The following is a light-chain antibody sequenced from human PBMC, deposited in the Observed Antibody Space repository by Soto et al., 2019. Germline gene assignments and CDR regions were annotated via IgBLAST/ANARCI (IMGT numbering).Light chain of an antibody. V-gene: IGKV3-20*01. J-gene: IGKJ2*01. Sequence: EIVLTQSPGTLSLSPGERATLSCRASQSVSSSYLAWYQQKPGQAPRLLIYGASSRATGIPDRFSGSGSGTDCPLTISRLEPEDFAVYYCQQYGSSLMYTFGQGTKLEIK. CDR2: GAS. CDR3: QQYGSSLMYT. CDR1: QSVSSSY.